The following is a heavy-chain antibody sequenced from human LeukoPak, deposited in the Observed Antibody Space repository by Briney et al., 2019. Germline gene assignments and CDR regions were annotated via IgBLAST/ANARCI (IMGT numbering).Heavy chain of an antibody. CDR1: GFTFSSYA. J-gene: IGHJ4*02. Sequence: GGSLRLSCAASGFTFSSYAMSWVRQAPGKGLEWVSAISGSGGSTYYADSVKGRFTIPRDNSKNTLYLQMNSLRAEDTAVYYCAKATVATKGLYYFDYWGQGTLVTVSS. CDR2: ISGSGGST. CDR3: AKATVATKGLYYFDY. V-gene: IGHV3-23*01. D-gene: IGHD4-17*01.